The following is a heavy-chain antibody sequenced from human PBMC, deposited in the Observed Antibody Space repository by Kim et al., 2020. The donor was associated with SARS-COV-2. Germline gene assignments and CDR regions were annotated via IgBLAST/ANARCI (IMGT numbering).Heavy chain of an antibody. Sequence: TRYSPSFQGQVTSSAEKSISTAYLQWSSLKASDTAMYYCARRVGATYFDYWGQGTLVTVSS. J-gene: IGHJ4*02. CDR2: T. V-gene: IGHV5-51*01. D-gene: IGHD1-26*01. CDR3: ARRVGATYFDY.